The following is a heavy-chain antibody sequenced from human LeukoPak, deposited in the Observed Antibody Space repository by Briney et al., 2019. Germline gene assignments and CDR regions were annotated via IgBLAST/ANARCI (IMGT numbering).Heavy chain of an antibody. CDR3: ARSLSGYNTDPFFEQ. V-gene: IGHV3-48*03. J-gene: IGHJ4*02. CDR1: GFTFSSFE. D-gene: IGHD5-12*01. Sequence: GGSLRLSCVVSGFTFSSFEMNWVRQPPGRGLEWVSYISSSFAIHYADSVKGRFTISRDNARDSLYLQMSSLRADDTAVYYCARSLSGYNTDPFFEQWGQGALVTVSS. CDR2: ISSSFAI.